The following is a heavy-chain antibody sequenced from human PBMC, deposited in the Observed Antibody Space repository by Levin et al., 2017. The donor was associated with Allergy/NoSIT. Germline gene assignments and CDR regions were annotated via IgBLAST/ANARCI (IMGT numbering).Heavy chain of an antibody. CDR1: GGTFSSYP. Sequence: VASVKVSCKASGGTFSSYPISWVRQAPGQGLEWMGRIIPILGIANYAQKFQGRVTITADKSTSTAYMELSSLRSEDTAVYYCARPMDYAGTGWFDPWGQGTLVTVSS. V-gene: IGHV1-69*02. J-gene: IGHJ5*02. CDR3: ARPMDYAGTGWFDP. D-gene: IGHD4-17*01. CDR2: IIPILGIA.